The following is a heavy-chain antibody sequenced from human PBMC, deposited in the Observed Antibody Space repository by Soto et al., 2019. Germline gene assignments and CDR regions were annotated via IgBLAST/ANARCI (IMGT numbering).Heavy chain of an antibody. J-gene: IGHJ4*02. CDR3: ARASLAAAGKSGGDHGVFDY. D-gene: IGHD6-13*01. V-gene: IGHV1-18*01. Sequence: APVKVCSEECGDAKKSKGSSWLQQAPKQGLEWMGWISAYNGNTNYAQKLQGRVTMTTDTSTSTAYMELRSLRSDDTAVYYCARASLAAAGKSGGDHGVFDYWGQGTLVTVSS. CDR2: ISAYNGNT. CDR1: GDAKKSKG.